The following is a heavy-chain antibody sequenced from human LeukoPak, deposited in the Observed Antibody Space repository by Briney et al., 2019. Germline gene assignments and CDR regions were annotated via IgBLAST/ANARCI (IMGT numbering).Heavy chain of an antibody. D-gene: IGHD1-26*01. CDR1: GSTFSSYD. J-gene: IGHJ5*02. Sequence: PGGSLRLSCAASGSTFSSYDMHWVRQATGKGLEWVSAIGTAGDTYYPGSVKGRFTISRENAKNSLYLQMNSLRAGDTAVYYCARDLGNNWFDPWGQGTLVTVSS. V-gene: IGHV3-13*01. CDR3: ARDLGNNWFDP. CDR2: IGTAGDT.